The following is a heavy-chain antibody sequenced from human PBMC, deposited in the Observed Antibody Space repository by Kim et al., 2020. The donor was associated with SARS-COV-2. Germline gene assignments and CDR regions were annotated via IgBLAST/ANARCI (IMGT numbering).Heavy chain of an antibody. CDR3: ARVPIAVAGPTGEYYFDY. Sequence: KSRVTISVDTSKNQFSLKLSSVTAADTAVYYCARVPIAVAGPTGEYYFDYWGQGTLVTVSS. V-gene: IGHV4-59*01. J-gene: IGHJ4*02. D-gene: IGHD6-19*01.